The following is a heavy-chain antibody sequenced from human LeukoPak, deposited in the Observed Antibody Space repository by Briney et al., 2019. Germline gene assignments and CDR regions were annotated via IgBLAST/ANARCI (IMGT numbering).Heavy chain of an antibody. Sequence: GGSLRLSXAASGFTFSSYSMNWVRQAPGKGLEWVSSISSSSSYIYYADSVKGRFTISRDNAKNSLYLQMNSLRAEDTAVYYCARVTAMARNVGYYFDYWGQGTLVTVSS. D-gene: IGHD5-18*01. V-gene: IGHV3-21*01. CDR2: ISSSSSYI. CDR1: GFTFSSYS. J-gene: IGHJ4*02. CDR3: ARVTAMARNVGYYFDY.